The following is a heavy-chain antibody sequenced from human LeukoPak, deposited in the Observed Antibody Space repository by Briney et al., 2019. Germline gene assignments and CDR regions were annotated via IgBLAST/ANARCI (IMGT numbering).Heavy chain of an antibody. J-gene: IGHJ4*02. CDR1: GGSFSGYY. CDR3: AREEVVRSEGYYFDY. CDR2: INHSGST. V-gene: IGHV4-34*01. D-gene: IGHD2-15*01. Sequence: SETLSLTCAVYGGSFSGYYWSWIRQPPGKGLEWIGEINHSGSTNYNPSLKSRVTVSVDTSKNQFSLKLSSVTAADTAVYYCAREEVVRSEGYYFDYWGQGTLVTVSS.